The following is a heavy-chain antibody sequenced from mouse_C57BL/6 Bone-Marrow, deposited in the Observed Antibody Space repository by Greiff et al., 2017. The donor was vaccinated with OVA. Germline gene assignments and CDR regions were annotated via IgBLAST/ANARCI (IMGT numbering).Heavy chain of an antibody. CDR1: GYSITSGYY. D-gene: IGHD2-4*01. CDR3: ARDLRLRRGPGFAY. CDR2: ISYDGSN. J-gene: IGHJ3*01. V-gene: IGHV3-6*01. Sequence: EVQLQQSGPGLVKPSQSLSLTCSVTGYSITSGYYWNWIRQFPGNKLEWMGYISYDGSNNYNPSLKNRISITRDTSKNQFFLKLNSVTTEDTATYYCARDLRLRRGPGFAYWGQGTLVTVSA.